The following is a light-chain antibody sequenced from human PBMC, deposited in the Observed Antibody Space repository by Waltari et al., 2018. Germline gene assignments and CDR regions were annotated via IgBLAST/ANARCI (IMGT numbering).Light chain of an antibody. CDR1: TSDIENFNL. Sequence: QSALTQPASVSGSPGQSITISCTGTTSDIENFNLVSSYQQHPGKAPKLIIYERDKRPSGLSDRLTDSKSGNTASLTISGRQAEDEADYFCYSYAGSSVFATQTKVTVL. J-gene: IGLJ1*01. CDR3: YSYAGSSV. V-gene: IGLV2-23*01. CDR2: ERD.